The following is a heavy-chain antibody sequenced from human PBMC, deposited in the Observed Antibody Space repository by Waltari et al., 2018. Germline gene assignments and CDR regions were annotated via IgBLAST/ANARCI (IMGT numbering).Heavy chain of an antibody. CDR1: GGPISSYY. J-gene: IGHJ4*02. V-gene: IGHV4-59*01. CDR2: IYYSGST. D-gene: IGHD5-18*01. Sequence: QVQLQESGPGLVKPSETLSLTCTVSGGPISSYYYSWIRHPPGQGLEWIGYIYYSGSTNYNPSLKSRVNISVDTSKNQFSLKLSSVTAADTAVYYCARGRGYSYGYFDYWGQGTLVTVSS. CDR3: ARGRGYSYGYFDY.